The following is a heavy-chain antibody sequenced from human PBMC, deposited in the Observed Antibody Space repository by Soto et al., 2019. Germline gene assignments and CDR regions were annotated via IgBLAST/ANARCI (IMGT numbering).Heavy chain of an antibody. Sequence: KPSETLSLTCTVSGGAISSYYWSWIRQPAGKGLEWVGRINTSGTTKYNPSLESRVTMSLDTSKNQFFLTLSSVTAADTAVYYCARGGIVVVVGSQTWFAPWGQGTLVTVSS. CDR1: GGAISSYY. D-gene: IGHD2-21*01. CDR2: INTSGTT. J-gene: IGHJ5*02. CDR3: ARGGIVVVVGSQTWFAP. V-gene: IGHV4-4*07.